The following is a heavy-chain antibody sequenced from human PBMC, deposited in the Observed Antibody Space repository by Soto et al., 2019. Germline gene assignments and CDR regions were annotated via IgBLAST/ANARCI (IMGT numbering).Heavy chain of an antibody. CDR3: ARDLSVVVVPAAMPQGWFDP. V-gene: IGHV1-2*04. CDR1: GYTFTGYY. Sequence: ASVKVSCKASGYTFTGYYMHWVRQAPGQGLEWMGWINPNSGGTNYAQKFQGWVTMTRDTSISTAYMELSRLRSDDTAVYYCARDLSVVVVPAAMPQGWFDPWGQGTLDTVSS. J-gene: IGHJ5*02. D-gene: IGHD2-2*01. CDR2: INPNSGGT.